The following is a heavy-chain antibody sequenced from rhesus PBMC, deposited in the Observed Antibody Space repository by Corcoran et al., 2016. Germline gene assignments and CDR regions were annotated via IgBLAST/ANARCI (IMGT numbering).Heavy chain of an antibody. D-gene: IGHD4-29*01. J-gene: IGHJ4*01. V-gene: IGHV4-122*02. CDR2: ITYSGST. Sequence: VQPQESGPGLVKPPETLSLTCAVSGGSISSGYYYWSWIRQHPGKGLEWIGYITYSGSTSYNPSLKSRVTISRDTSKSQFSLKLSSVTAADTAVYYCARDTVAAPFDYWGQGVLVTVSS. CDR1: GGSISSGYYY. CDR3: ARDTVAAPFDY.